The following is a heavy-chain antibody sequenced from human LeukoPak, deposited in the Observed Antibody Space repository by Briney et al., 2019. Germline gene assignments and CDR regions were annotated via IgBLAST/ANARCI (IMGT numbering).Heavy chain of an antibody. CDR1: GYTFTSYA. CDR3: ARGGRYCSSTSCYYYYGMDV. Sequence: ASVKVSCKASGYTFTSYAMHWVRQAPGQRLEGMGWINAGNGNTKYSQKFQGRVTITRDTSASTAYMELSSLRSEDTAVYYCARGGRYCSSTSCYYYYGMDVWGKGTTVTVSS. V-gene: IGHV1-3*01. CDR2: INAGNGNT. D-gene: IGHD2-2*01. J-gene: IGHJ6*04.